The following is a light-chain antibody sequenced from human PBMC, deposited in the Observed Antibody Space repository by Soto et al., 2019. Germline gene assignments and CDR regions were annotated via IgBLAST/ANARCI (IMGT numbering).Light chain of an antibody. Sequence: EIVMTQSPATLSASPGERVTLSCRASQSVSTNLAWYQQKPGQAPRLLIYDASTRATGIPARFSGSGSGTEFTLTISSLQSADFALYYCQQYHKWPPKTFGQGTEVEVK. CDR3: QQYHKWPPKT. J-gene: IGKJ1*01. V-gene: IGKV3-15*01. CDR1: QSVSTN. CDR2: DAS.